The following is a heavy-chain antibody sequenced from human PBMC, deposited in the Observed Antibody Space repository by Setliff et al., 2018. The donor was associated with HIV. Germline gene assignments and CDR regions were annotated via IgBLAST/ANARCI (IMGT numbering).Heavy chain of an antibody. D-gene: IGHD2-15*01. CDR3: AKDGGGDYYYYYMDV. CDR2: ISGRGGST. Sequence: GGSLRLSCAASGFTFSSFAMTWVRQAPGKGLEWVSAISGRGGSTYYADSVKGRFTISRDNSKNTLYLHMDSLRAEDTAVYYCAKDGGGDYYYYYMDVWGKGTTVTVSS. J-gene: IGHJ6*03. CDR1: GFTFSSFA. V-gene: IGHV3-23*01.